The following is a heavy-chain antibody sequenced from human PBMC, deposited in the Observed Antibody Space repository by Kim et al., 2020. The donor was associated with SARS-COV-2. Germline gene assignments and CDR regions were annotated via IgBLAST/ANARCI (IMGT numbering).Heavy chain of an antibody. CDR3: ARDQGGDHGIYYYYGMDV. Sequence: GGSLRLSCAASGFTFSSYSMNWVRQAPGKGLEWVSSISSSSSYIYYADSVKGRFTISRDNAKNSLYLQMNSLRAEDTAVYYCARDQGGDHGIYYYYGMDVWGQGTTVTVSS. CDR1: GFTFSSYS. CDR2: ISSSSSYI. J-gene: IGHJ6*02. D-gene: IGHD3-16*01. V-gene: IGHV3-21*01.